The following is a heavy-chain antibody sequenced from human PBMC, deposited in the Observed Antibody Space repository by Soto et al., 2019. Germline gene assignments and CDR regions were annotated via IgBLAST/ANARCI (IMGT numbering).Heavy chain of an antibody. CDR2: IYYTGTT. D-gene: IGHD3-22*01. V-gene: IGHV4-31*03. CDR3: ARLGDYYQAFDY. J-gene: IGHJ4*02. CDR1: GGSISSGGYY. Sequence: SETLSLTCTVSGGSISSGGYYWSWIRQHPGKGLEWIGYIYYTGTTYYNPSLKSRATISVDTSRNQFSLNLTSVTAADTAVYYCARLGDYYQAFDYWGQGTLVTVSS.